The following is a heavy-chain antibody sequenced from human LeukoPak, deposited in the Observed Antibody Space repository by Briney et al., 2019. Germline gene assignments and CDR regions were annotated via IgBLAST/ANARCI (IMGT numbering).Heavy chain of an antibody. J-gene: IGHJ4*02. CDR3: ARGRNSYGSGSYYNYPLDY. Sequence: PSETLSLVCAVYGGSFSGYYWSWIRQPPGKGLEWIGEINHSRSTNYNPSLKSRVTISVDTSKNQFSLKLSSVTAADTAVYYCARGRNSYGSGSYYNYPLDYWGQGTLVTVSS. D-gene: IGHD3-10*01. CDR2: INHSRST. V-gene: IGHV4-34*01. CDR1: GGSFSGYY.